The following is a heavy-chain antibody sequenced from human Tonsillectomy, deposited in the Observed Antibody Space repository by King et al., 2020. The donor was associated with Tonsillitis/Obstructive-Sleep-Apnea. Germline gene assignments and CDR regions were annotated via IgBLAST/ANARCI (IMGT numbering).Heavy chain of an antibody. CDR1: GFTFDDYA. CDR3: AREMGPHYYDRSGYQLHAFDI. J-gene: IGHJ3*02. CDR2: ISWTSGSI. Sequence: VQLVESGGGLVQPGRSLRLSCAASGFTFDDYAMHWVQQAPGKGLEWVAGISWTSGSIGYADSVKGRFTISRDNAKNSLYLQMNSLRAEDTALYYCAREMGPHYYDRSGYQLHAFDIWGQGTMVTVSS. D-gene: IGHD3-22*01. V-gene: IGHV3-9*01.